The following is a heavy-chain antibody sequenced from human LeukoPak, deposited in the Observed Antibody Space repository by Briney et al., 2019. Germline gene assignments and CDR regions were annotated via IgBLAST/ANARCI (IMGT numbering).Heavy chain of an antibody. CDR3: ARYYYDSSGVDY. Sequence: GGSLRLSCAASGFTVSDNYMTWVRQAPGKGLEWVSSIYSAGATHYAESVKGRFTISRDNSKNTLHLQMNSLRAEDTAVYYCARYYYDSSGVDYWGQGTLVTVSS. CDR2: IYSAGAT. CDR1: GFTVSDNY. V-gene: IGHV3-66*01. J-gene: IGHJ4*02. D-gene: IGHD3-22*01.